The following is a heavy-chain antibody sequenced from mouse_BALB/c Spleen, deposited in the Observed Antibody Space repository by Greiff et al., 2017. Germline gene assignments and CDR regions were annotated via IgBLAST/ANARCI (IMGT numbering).Heavy chain of an antibody. D-gene: IGHD4-1*01. J-gene: IGHJ2*01. CDR1: GYSITSGYY. CDR3: AREGNWDVPDY. Sequence: VQLKESGPGLVKPSQSLSLTCSVTGYSITSGYYWNWIRQFPGNKLEWMGYISYDGSNNYNPSLKNRISITRDTSKNQFFLKLNSVTTEDTATYYCAREGNWDVPDYWGQGTTLTVSS. V-gene: IGHV3-6*02. CDR2: ISYDGSN.